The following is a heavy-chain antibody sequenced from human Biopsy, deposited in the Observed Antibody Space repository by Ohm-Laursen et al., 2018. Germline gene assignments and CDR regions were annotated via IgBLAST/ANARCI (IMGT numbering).Heavy chain of an antibody. CDR3: AKGYTDYSDSSGFSYYFRY. CDR1: GASISDYY. D-gene: IGHD3-22*01. Sequence: SDTLSLTCAVSGASISDYYCVWIRQPTGKGLEWIGLIFTSGSTTYNPSLRSRVTMSVDTSKNQFTLNLSFVTAADTAMYYCAKGYTDYSDSSGFSYYFRYWGQGTLVTVSS. V-gene: IGHV4-4*07. J-gene: IGHJ4*02. CDR2: IFTSGST.